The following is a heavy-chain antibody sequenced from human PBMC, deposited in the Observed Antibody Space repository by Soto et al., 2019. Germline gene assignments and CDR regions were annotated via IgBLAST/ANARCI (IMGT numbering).Heavy chain of an antibody. CDR1: GGDFSDHY. V-gene: IGHV4-34*01. CDR3: ARVVGATNDAFDI. D-gene: IGHD1-26*01. CDR2: ITHSGNT. Sequence: SETLSLTCAVYGGDFSDHYWSWIRQPPGKGLEWIGYITHSGNTNYNPSLKSRVTISVDTSKNQFSPKLSSVTAADTAVYYCARVVGATNDAFDIWGQGTMVTVSS. J-gene: IGHJ3*02.